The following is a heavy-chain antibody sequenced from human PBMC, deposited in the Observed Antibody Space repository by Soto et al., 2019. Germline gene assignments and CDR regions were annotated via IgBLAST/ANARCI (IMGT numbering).Heavy chain of an antibody. Sequence: SETLSLTCTVSGGSISSYYWSWIRQPPGKGLEWIGYIYYSGSTNYNPSLKSRVTISVDTSKNQFSLKLSSVTAADTAVYYCVAGSGWYGTIGYWGQGTLVTVSS. CDR3: VAGSGWYGTIGY. D-gene: IGHD6-19*01. J-gene: IGHJ4*02. CDR2: IYYSGST. V-gene: IGHV4-59*01. CDR1: GGSISSYY.